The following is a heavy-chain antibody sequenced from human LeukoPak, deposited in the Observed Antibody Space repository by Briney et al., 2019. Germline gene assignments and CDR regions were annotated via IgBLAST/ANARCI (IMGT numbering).Heavy chain of an antibody. CDR3: ARAFLYYYDSSAYYY. Sequence: GGSLRLSCAASGFTFSSYWMSWVRQAPGKGLEWVANIKQDGSEKYYVDSVKGRFTISRDNAKNSLYLQMNSLRAEDTAVYYCARAFLYYYDSSAYYYWGQGTLVTVSS. D-gene: IGHD3-22*01. V-gene: IGHV3-7*01. CDR1: GFTFSSYW. CDR2: IKQDGSEK. J-gene: IGHJ4*02.